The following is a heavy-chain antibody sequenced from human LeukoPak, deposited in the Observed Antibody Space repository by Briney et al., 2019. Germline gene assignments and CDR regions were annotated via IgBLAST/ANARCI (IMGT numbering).Heavy chain of an antibody. Sequence: SETLSLTCTVSGGSISSYYWSWIRQPPGKGLEWIGRIYTSGSTNYNPSLKSRVTISVDTSKNQFSLKLSSVTAADTAVYYCARDPVDSYYYYMDVWGKGTTVTISS. CDR2: IYTSGST. CDR1: GGSISSYY. D-gene: IGHD5-12*01. J-gene: IGHJ6*03. V-gene: IGHV4-4*08. CDR3: ARDPVDSYYYYMDV.